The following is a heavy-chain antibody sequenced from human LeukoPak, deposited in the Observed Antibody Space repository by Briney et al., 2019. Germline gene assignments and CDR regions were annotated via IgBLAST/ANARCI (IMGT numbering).Heavy chain of an antibody. V-gene: IGHV3-21*01. J-gene: IGHJ4*02. D-gene: IGHD3-16*02. CDR3: ARGFADFVWGSYPSSY. Sequence: PGDSLRLSCAASGFTFSSYSMNWVRQAPGKGLKWVSSITGSSSYIHYADSVKGRFTISRDNAKNSLYLQMNSLRAEDTAVYYCARGFADFVWGSYPSSYWGQGILVTVSS. CDR2: ITGSSSYI. CDR1: GFTFSSYS.